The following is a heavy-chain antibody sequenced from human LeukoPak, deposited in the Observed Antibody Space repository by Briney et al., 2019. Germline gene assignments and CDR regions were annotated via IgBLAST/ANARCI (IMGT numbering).Heavy chain of an antibody. CDR1: GDSISSSHW. J-gene: IGHJ4*02. CDR3: VRTVYGSGNWFDY. V-gene: IGHV4-4*02. CDR2: IYYTGKS. Sequence: SETLSLTCAVSGDSISSSHWWSWVRQPPGEGLEWIGEIYYTGKSNHNPSLKSRVTISVDKSKNQFSLELSFVTAADTAVYYCVRTVYGSGNWFDYWSQGTLVTVSS. D-gene: IGHD3-10*01.